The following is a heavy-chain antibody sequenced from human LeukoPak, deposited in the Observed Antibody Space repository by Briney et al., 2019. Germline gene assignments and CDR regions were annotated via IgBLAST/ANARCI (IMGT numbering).Heavy chain of an antibody. V-gene: IGHV3-21*01. CDR2: ITITGSYI. CDR1: GFTFSSYS. J-gene: IGHJ6*03. CDR3: ARDRITMVWGVRSDYYMDV. D-gene: IGHD3-10*01. Sequence: GGSLRLSCAASGFTFSSYSMNWVRQAPGKGLEWVASITITGSYIYYADSVQGRFTISRDNAKNSLYLQMNSLRAEDTAVYYCARDRITMVWGVRSDYYMDVWGKGTTVTVSS.